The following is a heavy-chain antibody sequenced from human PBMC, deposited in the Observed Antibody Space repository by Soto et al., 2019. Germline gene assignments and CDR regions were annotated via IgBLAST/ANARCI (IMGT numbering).Heavy chain of an antibody. V-gene: IGHV3-64D*08. D-gene: IGHD3-22*01. J-gene: IGHJ4*02. CDR2: ISSNGDMT. CDR1: GFIFRSYA. CDR3: VKDTNYYDSSGYDRTFDY. Sequence: GGSLRLSCSASGFIFRSYAMHWVRQAPGTGLEYLSSISSNGDMTYYADSVKGRFTISRDNSKNIVYLQMSSLRVEDAAVYYCVKDTNYYDSSGYDRTFDYWAREPWSRLL.